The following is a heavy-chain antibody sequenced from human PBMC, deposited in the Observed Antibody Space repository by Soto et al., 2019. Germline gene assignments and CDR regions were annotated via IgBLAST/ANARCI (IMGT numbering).Heavy chain of an antibody. J-gene: IGHJ5*02. CDR2: IFYTGTA. CDR1: GGSINTGGYY. D-gene: IGHD2-21*01. V-gene: IGHV4-31*03. CDR3: ARRLGDTPGTFFNWFDT. Sequence: QVQLQESGPGLVKPSQTLSLTCTVSGGSINTGGYYWGWIRHLPGEGLEWIGHIFYTGTAYYNPALRSRVVVSIDTSANQFSLHMYSVTAADTAMYSCARRLGDTPGTFFNWFDTWGQRILVTVSS.